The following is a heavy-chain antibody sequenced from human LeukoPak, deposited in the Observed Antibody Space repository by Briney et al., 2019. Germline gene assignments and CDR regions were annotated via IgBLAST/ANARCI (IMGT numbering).Heavy chain of an antibody. V-gene: IGHV3-53*01. CDR1: GFSVSSNF. CDR2: IYSIGST. CDR3: VRDSDSFGFDH. D-gene: IGHD3-10*01. Sequence: SGGSLRLSCATSGFSVSSNFMSWVRQAPGKGLEWVSVIYSIGSTYYTDFVKGRFTISRDNSKSTVYLQMDSLRAEDTAVYYCVRDSDSFGFDHWGQGTLVTVSS. J-gene: IGHJ4*02.